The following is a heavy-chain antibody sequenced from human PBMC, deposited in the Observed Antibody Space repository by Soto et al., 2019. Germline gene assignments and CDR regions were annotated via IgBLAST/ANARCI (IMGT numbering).Heavy chain of an antibody. V-gene: IGHV3-66*01. J-gene: IGHJ4*02. CDR1: GFTVSSNY. D-gene: IGHD6-13*01. Sequence: GGSLRLSCAASGFTVSSNYMSWVRQAPGKGLERVSVIYSGGSTYYADSVKGRFTISRDNSKNTLYLKMNSLRAEDTAVYYCARDIGYSSSRWGQGTLVTVSS. CDR2: IYSGGST. CDR3: ARDIGYSSSR.